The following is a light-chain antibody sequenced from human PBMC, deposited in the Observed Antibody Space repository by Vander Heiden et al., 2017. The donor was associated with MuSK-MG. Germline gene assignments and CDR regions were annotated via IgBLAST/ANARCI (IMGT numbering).Light chain of an antibody. CDR3: QQSYSTPPGT. Sequence: IQMSPSPSSLSASVGDRVTITCRASQSMSSYLNWYQQKPGKAPKLLIYAASSLQSGVPSRFSCSGSGTDFTLTISSLQPEDFATYDCQQSYSTPPGTFGGGTKVEIK. CDR2: AAS. J-gene: IGKJ4*01. V-gene: IGKV1-39*01. CDR1: QSMSSY.